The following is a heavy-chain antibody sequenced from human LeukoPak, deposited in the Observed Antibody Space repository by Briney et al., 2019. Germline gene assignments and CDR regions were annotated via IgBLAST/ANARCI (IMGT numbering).Heavy chain of an antibody. J-gene: IGHJ5*02. CDR2: INHSGST. V-gene: IGHV4-34*01. D-gene: IGHD3-10*01. Sequence: SETLSLTCAVYGGSFSGYYWSWIRQPPGKGLEWIGEINHSGSTNYNPSLKSRVTISVDTSKNQFSLKLSSVTAADTAVYYCAREPGGPYGSGEEGDTWGQGTLVTVSS. CDR1: GGSFSGYY. CDR3: AREPGGPYGSGEEGDT.